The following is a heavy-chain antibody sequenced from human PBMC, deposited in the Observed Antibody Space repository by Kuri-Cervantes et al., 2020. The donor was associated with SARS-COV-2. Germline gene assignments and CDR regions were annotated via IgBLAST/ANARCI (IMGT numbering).Heavy chain of an antibody. V-gene: IGHV3-23*01. CDR3: AKERRYSYGYLDY. D-gene: IGHD5-18*01. Sequence: GGSLRLSCAASGFTFSSYAMSWVRQAPRKGLEWVSAISGSGGSTYYADSVKGRLTISRDNSKNTLYLQMNSLRAEDTAVYYCAKERRYSYGYLDYWGQGTLVTVSS. J-gene: IGHJ4*02. CDR2: ISGSGGST. CDR1: GFTFSSYA.